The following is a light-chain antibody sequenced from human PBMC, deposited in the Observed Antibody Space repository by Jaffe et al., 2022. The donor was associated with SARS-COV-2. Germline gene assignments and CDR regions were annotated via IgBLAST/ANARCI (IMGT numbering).Light chain of an antibody. CDR2: GAS. J-gene: IGKJ3*01. CDR3: QLYGNSPRIT. V-gene: IGKV3-20*01. CDR1: RSVSSSY. Sequence: EIVLTQSPGTLSLSPGERASLSCWASRSVSSSYLTWYQQKPGQAPRLIMFGASTRATGIPDRFSGSGSGTHFTLTISRLETEDFAVYYCQLYGNSPRITFGPGTKVDIK.